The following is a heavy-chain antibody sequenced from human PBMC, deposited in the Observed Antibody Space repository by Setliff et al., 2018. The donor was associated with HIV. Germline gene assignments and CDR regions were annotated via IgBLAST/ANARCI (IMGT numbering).Heavy chain of an antibody. V-gene: IGHV3-30*02. CDR2: IHFDGTNK. CDR3: AKDGYSDYLNSYFDY. J-gene: IGHJ4*02. CDR1: GFTFRSFG. D-gene: IGHD4-17*01. Sequence: PGGSLRLSCAASGFTFRSFGMHWVRQTPGKGLEWVALIHFDGTNKYYRDSVKGQFTISRDNSKNTVYLQMNSLRAEDTAVYYCAKDGYSDYLNSYFDYWGQGTLVTVSS.